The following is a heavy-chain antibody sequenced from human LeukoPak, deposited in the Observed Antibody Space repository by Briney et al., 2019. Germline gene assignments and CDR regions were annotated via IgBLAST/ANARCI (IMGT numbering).Heavy chain of an antibody. V-gene: IGHV3-33*01. Sequence: PGRSLRLSCAASGFTFKSFGMHWVRQAPGKGLEWVAAIWYDGSNKYYVDFVKGRFTISRDNSKSTLYLQMNSLRSEDSAVYYCAREGGRCDSTSCSVLYYGMDVWGKGTTVTVSS. D-gene: IGHD2-2*01. CDR2: IWYDGSNK. CDR3: AREGGRCDSTSCSVLYYGMDV. J-gene: IGHJ6*04. CDR1: GFTFKSFG.